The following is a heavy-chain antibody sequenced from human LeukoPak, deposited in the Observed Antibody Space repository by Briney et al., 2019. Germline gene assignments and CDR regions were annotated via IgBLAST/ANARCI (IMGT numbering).Heavy chain of an antibody. D-gene: IGHD6-19*01. CDR2: IYTGGST. J-gene: IGHJ4*02. CDR3: ARDRGSGWSVHFDY. V-gene: IGHV4-61*02. CDR1: GGSISSGSYY. Sequence: SETLSLTCTVSGGSISSGSYYWSWIRQPAGKGLEWIGRIYTGGSTNYNPSLKSRVTISVDTSKNQFSLKLSSVTAADTAVYYCARDRGSGWSVHFDYWGQGTLVTVSS.